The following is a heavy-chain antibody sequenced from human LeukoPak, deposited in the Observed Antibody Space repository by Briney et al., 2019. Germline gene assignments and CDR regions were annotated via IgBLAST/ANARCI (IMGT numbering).Heavy chain of an antibody. CDR2: ITASGGKT. CDR3: AKEIAATSYPCFDL. V-gene: IGHV3-23*01. CDR1: GFTFGSFA. Sequence: PGGSLRLSCAASGFTFGSFAMSWVRQAPGKGPEWVSGITASGGKTYYADPVKGRFTISRDNYKNTQYLQMNSLRVEDAAIYYCAKEIAATSYPCFDLWGQGTLVTVSS. D-gene: IGHD6-13*01. J-gene: IGHJ4*02.